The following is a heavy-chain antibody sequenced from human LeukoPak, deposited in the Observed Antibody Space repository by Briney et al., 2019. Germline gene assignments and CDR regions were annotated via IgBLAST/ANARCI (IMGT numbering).Heavy chain of an antibody. CDR3: ARRDYGGEFDY. Sequence: SETLSLTCTVSGGSISSHYWSWIRQPPGKGLEWIGYIYYSGSTNYNPSLKSRVTISVDTSKNQFSLKLSSVTAADTAVYYCARRDYGGEFDYWAREPWSPSPQ. J-gene: IGHJ4*02. CDR1: GGSISSHY. D-gene: IGHD4-23*01. V-gene: IGHV4-59*11. CDR2: IYYSGST.